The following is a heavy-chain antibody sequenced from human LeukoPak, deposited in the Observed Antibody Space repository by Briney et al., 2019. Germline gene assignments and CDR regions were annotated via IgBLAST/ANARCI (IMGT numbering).Heavy chain of an antibody. CDR1: GFTLSSYD. CDR3: ARTYCSGGTCSGADH. CDR2: ISYDSTKR. J-gene: IGHJ5*02. D-gene: IGHD2-15*01. Sequence: GGSVRLSCAASGFTLSSYDMHWVRQAPGKGLEWVAVISYDSTKRYYAHSVKGRFTISRDNSRDTLFLQMDGLKAEDTAVYYCARTYCSGGTCSGADHWGQGTVVTVSS. V-gene: IGHV3-30*03.